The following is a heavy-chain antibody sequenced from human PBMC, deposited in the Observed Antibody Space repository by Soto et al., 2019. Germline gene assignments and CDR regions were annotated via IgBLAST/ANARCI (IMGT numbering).Heavy chain of an antibody. Sequence: APVEVSWKASGYTFTRYYMHWVRQAPGHGLEWMGIINPNGGSTTYAQNFQGRVTMTRDTSTSTFYMELSSLKASDTAIYFCATGILGFYFDSWGQGTQVTVSS. CDR1: GYTFTRYY. CDR3: ATGILGFYFDS. V-gene: IGHV1-46*01. J-gene: IGHJ4*02. CDR2: INPNGGST.